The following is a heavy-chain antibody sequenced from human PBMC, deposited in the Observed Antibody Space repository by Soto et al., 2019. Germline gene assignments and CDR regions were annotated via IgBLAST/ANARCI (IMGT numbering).Heavy chain of an antibody. CDR2: INDRGSI. Sequence: QVQLQQWGAGPLRPLETLSLTCGVSGGSCSGYYWAWIRQSPGKGLEWIGEINDRGSINYNPSLKSRVSISVSTSKNHYSLNPRSVTAADTAVYYCARESQDILTGTAWVWYFDLWGRGTLVTVSS. J-gene: IGHJ2*01. CDR3: ARESQDILTGTAWVWYFDL. V-gene: IGHV4-34*01. CDR1: GGSCSGYY. D-gene: IGHD3-9*01.